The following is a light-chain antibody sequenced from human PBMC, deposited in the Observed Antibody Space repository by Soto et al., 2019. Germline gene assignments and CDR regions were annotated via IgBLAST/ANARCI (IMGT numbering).Light chain of an antibody. CDR1: SNDVGNYNL. J-gene: IGLJ2*01. CDR2: EVS. CDR3: CSYVGSTTVV. V-gene: IGLV2-23*02. Sequence: QSALTQPASVSGSPGQSITISCTGTSNDVGNYNLVSWYQQHPDKAPKVMIHEVSKRPSGVSNRFSGSKSGNTASLTISGLQAEDEADYYCCSYVGSTTVVFGGGTKVTVL.